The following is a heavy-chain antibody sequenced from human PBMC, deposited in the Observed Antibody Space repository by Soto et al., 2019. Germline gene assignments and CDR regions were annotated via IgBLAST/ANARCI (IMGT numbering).Heavy chain of an antibody. CDR2: IYPGDSDT. V-gene: IGHV5-51*01. CDR1: GYSFTSYW. D-gene: IGHD6-19*01. J-gene: IGHJ5*02. CDR3: ASAVAGTFGGFDP. Sequence: GSLRLSCKGSGYSFTSYWIGWVRQMPGKGLEWMGIIYPGDSDTRYSPSFQGQVTISADKSISTAYLQWSSLKASDTAMYYCASAVAGTFGGFDPWGQGTLVTVSS.